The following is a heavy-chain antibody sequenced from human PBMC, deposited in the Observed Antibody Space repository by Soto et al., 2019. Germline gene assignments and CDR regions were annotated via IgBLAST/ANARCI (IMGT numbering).Heavy chain of an antibody. CDR1: GGSISSSSYY. CDR3: ARQYNDYPGSVGWFDP. D-gene: IGHD1-1*01. J-gene: IGHJ5*02. V-gene: IGHV4-39*01. Sequence: SETLSLTCTVSGGSISSSSYYWVWIRQPPGKGLEWIGSIYYSGTTYYNPSLKSRVTISVDTSKNQFSLKLGSVTAADTAVYYCARQYNDYPGSVGWFDPWGQGTLVTVSS. CDR2: IYYSGTT.